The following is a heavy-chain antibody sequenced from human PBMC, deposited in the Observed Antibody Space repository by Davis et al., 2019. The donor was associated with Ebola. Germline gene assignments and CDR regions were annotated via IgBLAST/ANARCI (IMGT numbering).Heavy chain of an antibody. V-gene: IGHV1-2*02. CDR2: INPNSGGT. Sequence: ASVKVSCKASGYTFTGHYIHWVRQAPGQGLEWMGWINPNSGGTNYAQKFQGRVTMTRDTSISTAYMELSRLRSDDTAVYYCARSPPHHYNYHMDVWGKGTTVTVSS. J-gene: IGHJ6*03. CDR1: GYTFTGHY. CDR3: ARSPPHHYNYHMDV.